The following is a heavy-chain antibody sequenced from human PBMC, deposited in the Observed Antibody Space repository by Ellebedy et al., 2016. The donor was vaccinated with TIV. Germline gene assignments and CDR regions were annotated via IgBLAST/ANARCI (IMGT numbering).Heavy chain of an antibody. D-gene: IGHD6-19*01. J-gene: IGHJ4*02. CDR2: IYWDDTE. CDR3: AHSSGWTIDH. Sequence: SGPTLVKPTQTLTLTCTFSGFSLSSSSVGEVSIRQPPGKALEWLALIYWDDTESYSPSLESRLTITKDTSKNQVVLTMTNMDPVDTATYYCAHSSGWTIDHWGQGTLVTVSS. V-gene: IGHV2-5*02. CDR1: GFSLSSSSVG.